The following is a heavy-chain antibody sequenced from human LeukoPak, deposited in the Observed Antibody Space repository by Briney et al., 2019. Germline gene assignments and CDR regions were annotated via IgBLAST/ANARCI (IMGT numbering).Heavy chain of an antibody. CDR3: AKDIGAEYYYDSSVYFI. Sequence: PGGSLRLSCAASGFTFDNYDMNWVRQVPGKGLEWVSLISGDGDSTYYPDSVKGRFTISRDNSKDPLYLQMNSLRTEDTALYYCAKDIGAEYYYDSSVYFIWGQGTMVTVSS. V-gene: IGHV3-43*02. CDR2: ISGDGDST. J-gene: IGHJ3*02. D-gene: IGHD3-22*01. CDR1: GFTFDNYD.